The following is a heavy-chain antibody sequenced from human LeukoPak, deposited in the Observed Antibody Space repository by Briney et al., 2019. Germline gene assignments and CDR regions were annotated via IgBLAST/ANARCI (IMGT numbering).Heavy chain of an antibody. Sequence: PGGSLRLSCAASGISISSYAMSWVRQAPGKGLEWVSGISISGGSTSYADSVKGRFTISRDNPRNTLYMETNSLRAEDTALYYCAIMHTYYDGRGYWVQWGQGTLVTVYS. CDR2: ISISGGST. CDR3: AIMHTYYDGRGYWVQ. CDR1: GISISSYA. D-gene: IGHD3-22*01. V-gene: IGHV3-23*01. J-gene: IGHJ4*02.